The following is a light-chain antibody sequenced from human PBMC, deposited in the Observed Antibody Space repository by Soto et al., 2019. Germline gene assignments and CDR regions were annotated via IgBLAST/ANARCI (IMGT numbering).Light chain of an antibody. CDR2: GAS. V-gene: IGKV3-20*01. J-gene: IGKJ1*01. CDR3: QQYGSSWT. Sequence: ENVLTQSPGPPSFSPGEKATLSCRASQSVSSSYLAWYQQKPGQAPRLLIYGASSRATGIPDRFSGSGSGTDFTLTISRLEPEDSAVYYRQQYGSSWTFGQGTKVDIK. CDR1: QSVSSSY.